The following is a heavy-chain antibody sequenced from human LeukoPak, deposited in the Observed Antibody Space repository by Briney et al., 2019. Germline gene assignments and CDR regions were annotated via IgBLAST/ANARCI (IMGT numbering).Heavy chain of an antibody. D-gene: IGHD2-2*01. CDR1: GYTFTGYY. Sequence: ASVKVSCKASGYTFTGYYMHWVRQAPGQGLEWMGWINPNSGGTNYAQKFQGRVTMTRDTSISTAYMELSRLRSDDTAVYYCARTDIVVVPPATLDYYFDYWGQGTLVTVSS. J-gene: IGHJ4*02. V-gene: IGHV1-2*02. CDR2: INPNSGGT. CDR3: ARTDIVVVPPATLDYYFDY.